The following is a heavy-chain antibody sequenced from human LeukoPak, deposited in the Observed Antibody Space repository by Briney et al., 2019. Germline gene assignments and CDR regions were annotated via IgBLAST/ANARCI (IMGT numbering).Heavy chain of an antibody. CDR3: ARVPGSSGWYRR. CDR2: IHSGGTT. J-gene: IGHJ4*02. V-gene: IGHV3-53*01. CDR1: GFTVSSNY. D-gene: IGHD6-19*01. Sequence: GGSLRLSCAASGFTVSSNYMSWVRQAPGKGLEWVSGIHSGGTTYYADSVKGRFTISRDYSKNTLYLQMNGLRAEDTAVYYCARVPGSSGWYRRWGQGTLVTVSS.